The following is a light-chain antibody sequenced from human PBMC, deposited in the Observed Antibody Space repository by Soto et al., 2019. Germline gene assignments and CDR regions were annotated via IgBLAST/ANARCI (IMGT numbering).Light chain of an antibody. V-gene: IGKV3-20*01. J-gene: IGKJ2*01. CDR3: QQYGSSPPMYT. CDR2: GAS. CDR1: QSVRSRS. Sequence: EIVLTQSPGSLSLSPGERATLSCRASQSVRSRSLAWYQQTPGQAPRLLIHGASSRATDIPDRFSGSGSGTDFTMTISSLEPEDVAVYYYQQYGSSPPMYTFGQGTKLEIK.